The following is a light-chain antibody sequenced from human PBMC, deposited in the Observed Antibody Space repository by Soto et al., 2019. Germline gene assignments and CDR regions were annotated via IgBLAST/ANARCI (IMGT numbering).Light chain of an antibody. CDR3: SSDTSSSTLLNV. CDR1: SSDVGGYNY. Sequence: QSALTQPASVSGSPGQSITISCTGTSSDVGGYNYVSWYQQHPGKAPKLMIYDVSNRPSGVSNRFSGSKSGNMASLTISGLKAEDEADYYCSSDTSSSTLLNVFGAGTKLTVL. J-gene: IGLJ1*01. V-gene: IGLV2-14*01. CDR2: DVS.